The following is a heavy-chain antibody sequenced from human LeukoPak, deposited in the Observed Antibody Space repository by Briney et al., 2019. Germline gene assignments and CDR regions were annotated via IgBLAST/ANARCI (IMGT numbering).Heavy chain of an antibody. V-gene: IGHV4-39*01. CDR3: ARLDYYDSSGLPYYYGMDV. CDR1: GGSISSSSYY. CDR2: IYYSGST. J-gene: IGHJ6*02. D-gene: IGHD3-22*01. Sequence: PSQTLSLTCTVSGGSISSSSYYWGWIRQPPGKGLEWIGSIYYSGSTYYNPSLKSRVTISVDTSKNQFSLKLSSVTAADTAVYYCARLDYYDSSGLPYYYGMDVWGQGTTVTVSS.